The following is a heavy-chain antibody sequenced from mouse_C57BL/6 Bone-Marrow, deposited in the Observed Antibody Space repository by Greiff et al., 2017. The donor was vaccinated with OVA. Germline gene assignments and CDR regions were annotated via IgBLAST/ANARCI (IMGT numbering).Heavy chain of an antibody. CDR2: IDPSDSYT. CDR1: GYTFTSYW. CDR3: ARSYYYGSSYPHD. D-gene: IGHD1-1*01. Sequence: QVQLQQPGAELVRPGTSVKLSCKASGYTFTSYWMHWVKQRPGQGLEWIGVIDPSDSYTNYNQKFKGKATLTVDTSSSTAYMQLSSLTSEDSAVYYCARSYYYGSSYPHDWGQGTTLTVSS. V-gene: IGHV1-59*01. J-gene: IGHJ2*01.